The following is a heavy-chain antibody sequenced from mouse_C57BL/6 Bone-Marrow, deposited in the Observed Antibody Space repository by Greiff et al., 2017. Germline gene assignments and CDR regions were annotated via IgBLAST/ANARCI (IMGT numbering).Heavy chain of an antibody. CDR3: ARINYGSFYYFDY. Sequence: VQLQQPGAELVRPGSSVKLSCKASGYTFTSYWMDWVKQRPGQGLEWIGNIYPSDSETHYNQKFKDKATLTVDKSSSTAYMQLSSLTSEYSAVYYCARINYGSFYYFDYWGQGTTLTVSS. V-gene: IGHV1-61*01. CDR2: IYPSDSET. CDR1: GYTFTSYW. J-gene: IGHJ2*01. D-gene: IGHD1-1*01.